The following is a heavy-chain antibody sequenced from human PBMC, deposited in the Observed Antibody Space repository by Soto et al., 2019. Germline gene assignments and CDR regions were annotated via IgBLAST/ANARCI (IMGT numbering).Heavy chain of an antibody. Sequence: QVQLVESGGGVVQPGGSLRLSCVASGFTFSGYAMYWVRQAPGKGLEWVAVISYDGSKKYYADSVKGRLTISRDKSKNTLSLHINSLRPEDTATYYCARDKYYEGFGKMFHFWGQGTLVIVSS. CDR1: GFTFSGYA. CDR3: ARDKYYEGFGKMFHF. CDR2: ISYDGSKK. V-gene: IGHV3-30-3*01. D-gene: IGHD3-16*01. J-gene: IGHJ4*02.